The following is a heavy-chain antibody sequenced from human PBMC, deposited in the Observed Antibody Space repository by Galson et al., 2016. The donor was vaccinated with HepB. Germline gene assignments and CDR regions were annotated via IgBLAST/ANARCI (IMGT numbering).Heavy chain of an antibody. CDR2: ISGSNGTI. V-gene: IGHV3-48*02. CDR1: GFTFSSYI. J-gene: IGHJ6*02. CDR3: ARDLDCSGGSCYDGMDV. D-gene: IGHD2-15*01. Sequence: SLRLSCAASGFTFSSYIMNWVRQAPGKGLEWVAYISGSNGTIKYADSVKGRFTISRDNAKKSLYLQMNSLRDEDTAVYYCARDLDCSGGSCYDGMDVWGQGTTVTVSS.